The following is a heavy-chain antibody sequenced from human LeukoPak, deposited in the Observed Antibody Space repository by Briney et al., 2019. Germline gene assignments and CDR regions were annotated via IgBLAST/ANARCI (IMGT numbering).Heavy chain of an antibody. J-gene: IGHJ4*02. Sequence: SGTLSLTCTVSGDSMNNYYWAWIRQPPGKGLEWIGYIYYSGSTNYNSSLKSRVTISVDTSKNQFSLKVTSVTAADTAVYYCARAAQKVQYYFDYWGQGTLVTVSS. V-gene: IGHV4-59*01. CDR3: ARAAQKVQYYFDY. CDR2: IYYSGST. CDR1: GDSMNNYY.